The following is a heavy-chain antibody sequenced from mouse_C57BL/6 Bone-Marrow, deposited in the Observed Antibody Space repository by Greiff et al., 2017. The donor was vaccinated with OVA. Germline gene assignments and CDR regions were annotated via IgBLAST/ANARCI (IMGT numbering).Heavy chain of an antibody. Sequence: VQLQESGTELVKPGASVKLSCKASGYTFTSYWMHWVKQRPGQGLEWIGNINPSNGGTNYNEKFKSKATLTVDKSSSTAYMQLSSLTSEDSAVYYCARYDYDGEGAMDYWGQGTSVTVSS. V-gene: IGHV1-53*01. J-gene: IGHJ4*01. CDR2: INPSNGGT. CDR1: GYTFTSYW. CDR3: ARYDYDGEGAMDY. D-gene: IGHD2-4*01.